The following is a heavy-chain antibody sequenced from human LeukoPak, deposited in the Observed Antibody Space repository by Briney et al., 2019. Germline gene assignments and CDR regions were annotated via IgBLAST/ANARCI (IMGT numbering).Heavy chain of an antibody. V-gene: IGHV1-46*01. Sequence: ASVKVSCKASGYTFTNYYMHWVRQAPGQGLEWMGIINPSGGSTSYAQKFQGRVSRVTMTRDTSTSTVYMELSSLKSEGTAVCYCARGVSSGPLGYWGQGTLVTVSS. CDR1: GYTFTNYY. J-gene: IGHJ4*02. CDR2: INPSGGST. CDR3: ARGVSSGPLGY. D-gene: IGHD6-19*01.